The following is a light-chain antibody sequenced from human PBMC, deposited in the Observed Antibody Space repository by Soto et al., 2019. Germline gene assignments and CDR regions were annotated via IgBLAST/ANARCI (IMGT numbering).Light chain of an antibody. CDR3: QQSYSTPGT. Sequence: DIQMTQSPSSLSASVGDRVTITCRASQRINNYLDWYQQKPGRAPKLLIYSASSLESGIPSRFSGSGSGTEFTLTISSLQPEDFATYYCQQSYSTPGTFGQGTKVDIK. CDR2: SAS. CDR1: QRINNY. J-gene: IGKJ1*01. V-gene: IGKV1-39*01.